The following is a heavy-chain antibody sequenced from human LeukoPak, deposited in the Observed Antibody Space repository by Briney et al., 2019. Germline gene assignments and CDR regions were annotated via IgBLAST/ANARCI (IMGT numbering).Heavy chain of an antibody. D-gene: IGHD5-24*01. V-gene: IGHV3-7*05. CDR3: KMGDGSPPLGQ. Sequence: PGGSLRLSCAASGFTFSSYWMIWVRQAPGKGLEWVANIRQDGSDKYYVDSVKGRFTISRDNAKNSLYLQMNSLRAEDTAIYYCKMGDGSPPLGQWGQGTLVTVSS. CDR2: IRQDGSDK. J-gene: IGHJ4*02. CDR1: GFTFSSYW.